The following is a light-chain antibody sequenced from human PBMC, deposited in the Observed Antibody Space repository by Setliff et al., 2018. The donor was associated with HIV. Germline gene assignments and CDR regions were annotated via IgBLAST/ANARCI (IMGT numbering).Light chain of an antibody. CDR3: CSYAGESTFV. V-gene: IGLV2-8*01. CDR2: EVS. Sequence: QSALTQPPSASGSPGQSVTISCTGTSSDAGGYKYVSWYQQHPGKAPKLMIYEVSKRPSGVPDRFSGSKSGNTASLTVSGLQAEDEADYYCCSYAGESTFVFGGGTKVTVL. CDR1: SSDAGGYKY. J-gene: IGLJ2*01.